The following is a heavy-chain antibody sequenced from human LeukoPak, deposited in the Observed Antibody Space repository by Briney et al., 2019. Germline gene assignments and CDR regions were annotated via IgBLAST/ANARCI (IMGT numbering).Heavy chain of an antibody. V-gene: IGHV1-18*01. D-gene: IGHD1-26*01. J-gene: IGHJ4*02. CDR2: ISAYNGNT. CDR1: GYTFTSYG. CDR3: ARDRGGGYYKGGVGY. Sequence: EASVKVSCKASGYTFTSYGISWVRQAPGQGLEWMGWISAYNGNTNYAQKLQGRVTMTTDTSTSTAYMELRSLRSGDTAVYYCARDRGGGYYKGGVGYWGQGTLVTVSS.